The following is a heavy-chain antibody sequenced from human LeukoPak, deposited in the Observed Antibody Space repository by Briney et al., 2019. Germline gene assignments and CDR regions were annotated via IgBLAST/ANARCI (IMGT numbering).Heavy chain of an antibody. D-gene: IGHD3-22*01. CDR3: ARYYYDSSGLYKYYYMDV. J-gene: IGHJ6*03. CDR2: INPNSGGT. V-gene: IGHV1-2*02. CDR1: GYTFIAYY. Sequence: ASVKVSCKASGYTFIAYYMHWVRQAPGQGLEWMGWINPNSGGTNYAQKFQGRVTMTRDTSISTAYMDLSRLRSDDTAVYYCARYYYDSSGLYKYYYMDVWGKGTTVAVSS.